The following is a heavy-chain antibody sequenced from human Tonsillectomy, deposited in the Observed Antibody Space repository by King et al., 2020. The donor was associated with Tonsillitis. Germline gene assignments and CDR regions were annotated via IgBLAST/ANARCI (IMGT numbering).Heavy chain of an antibody. V-gene: IGHV4-59*01. CDR1: GGSISSYY. CDR2: IYYSGST. Sequence: QLQESGPGLVKPSETLSLTCTVSGGSISSYYWSWIRQPPGKGLEWMGYIYYSGSTNYNPSLKSRVTISVEKSNNQFSLKLSSVTAADTAVYYCARGGELHRRWADATDYFDYWGQGTLFTVSS. D-gene: IGHD2-2*01. J-gene: IGHJ4*02. CDR3: ARGGELHRRWADATDYFDY.